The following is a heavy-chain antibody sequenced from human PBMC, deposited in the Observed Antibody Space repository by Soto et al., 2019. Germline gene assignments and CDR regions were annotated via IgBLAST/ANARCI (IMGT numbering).Heavy chain of an antibody. J-gene: IGHJ4*02. CDR2: IDPSDSHT. Sequence: EAQLVQSGAEVKKTGESLTISCEGSGYIFTNQWINWVRQVPGKGLEWMGNIDPSDSHTNYSPSFQGHVTISIDKSIRTAYLQWTRLKASDTAIYYCASGRWNLHFHYWGQGSLVIVSS. CDR1: GYIFTNQW. V-gene: IGHV5-10-1*03. D-gene: IGHD2-15*01. CDR3: ASGRWNLHFHY.